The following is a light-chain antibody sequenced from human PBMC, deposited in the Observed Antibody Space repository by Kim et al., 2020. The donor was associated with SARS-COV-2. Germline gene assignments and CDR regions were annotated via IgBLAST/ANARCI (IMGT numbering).Light chain of an antibody. Sequence: PRKTAGMTWRGNTIGFKNVHWYSKEPGRPPVSVMSSDSGRPSGIPERFSGSTSATTATLTISRVEAGDEADYFCQVWDSRSDHYVFGPGTKVTVL. CDR3: QVWDSRSDHYV. CDR1: TIGFKN. V-gene: IGLV3-21*04. J-gene: IGLJ1*01. CDR2: SDS.